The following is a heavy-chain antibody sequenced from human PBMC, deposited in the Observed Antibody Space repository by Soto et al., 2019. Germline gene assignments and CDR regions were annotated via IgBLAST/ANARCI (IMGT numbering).Heavy chain of an antibody. J-gene: IGHJ4*02. Sequence: GDSPKICCGGSGYSFTSNWIGGGGQMPGKGLEWMGIINPADSDIKYSPSFQGQVTISADKSIGTAYLQWSSLRAEDTAVYYCARGGTYYDFWSGYYDYWGQGTLVTVSS. D-gene: IGHD3-3*01. CDR2: INPADSDI. CDR3: ARGGTYYDFWSGYYDY. CDR1: GYSFTSNW. V-gene: IGHV5-51*01.